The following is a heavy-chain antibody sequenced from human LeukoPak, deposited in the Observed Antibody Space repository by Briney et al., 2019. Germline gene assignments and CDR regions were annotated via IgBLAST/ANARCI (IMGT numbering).Heavy chain of an antibody. CDR1: GGSISSYY. D-gene: IGHD6-13*01. CDR2: TYYSRRT. Sequence: SETLSLTCTVSGGSISSYYWSWIRQPPGKGLEWIWHTYYSRRTNYNPSLMSRVAISVDASKNRFSLYMSSVTATDTAVYYCARVRDRYRSTCPFDYWGQGTLVTVSS. CDR3: ARVRDRYRSTCPFDY. V-gene: IGHV4-59*12. J-gene: IGHJ4*02.